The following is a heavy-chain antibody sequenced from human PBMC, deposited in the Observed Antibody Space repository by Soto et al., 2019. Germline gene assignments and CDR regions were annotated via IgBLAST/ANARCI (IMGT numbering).Heavy chain of an antibody. CDR1: GFNVISNY. D-gene: IGHD2-15*01. J-gene: IGHJ6*02. CDR2: IYSNGST. CDR3: ARGGQVRGGLDV. V-gene: IGHV3-53*01. Sequence: EVQLVESGGGLIQPGGSLRISCAASGFNVISNYMSWVRQDPGKGLVWVSFIYSNGSTYYADSVKGRFSISRDNSNNMVYLQMDSLRAEDTAVYYCARGGQVRGGLDVCGQGTTVTVSS.